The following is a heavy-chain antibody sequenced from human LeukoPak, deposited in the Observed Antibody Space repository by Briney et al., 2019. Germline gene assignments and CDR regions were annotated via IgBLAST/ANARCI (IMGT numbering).Heavy chain of an antibody. Sequence: GGSLRLSCAASGFTFSCYTMNWVRQAPGKGLEWVSAISGSGGSTYYADSVKGRFTISRDNSKNTLYLQMNSLRAEDTAVYYCAKEGGRSSSSGNWFDPWGQGTLVTVSS. D-gene: IGHD6-6*01. CDR1: GFTFSCYT. CDR3: AKEGGRSSSSGNWFDP. J-gene: IGHJ5*02. V-gene: IGHV3-23*01. CDR2: ISGSGGST.